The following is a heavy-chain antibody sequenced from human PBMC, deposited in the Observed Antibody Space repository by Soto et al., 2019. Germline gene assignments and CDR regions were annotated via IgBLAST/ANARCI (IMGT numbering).Heavy chain of an antibody. D-gene: IGHD2-15*01. CDR2: ITADGGT. J-gene: IGHJ3*02. CDR1: DFTVSGHA. V-gene: IGHV3-23*01. Sequence: EVQVLESGGGLVQPGGSLRLSCEGSDFTVSGHAMTWIRQAPGKGPDWVSTITADGGTYYADSVKGRFAMSRDTSENTLYLQMNSLGAEDTAAYYCAPLVSCSGGSCQYDAFAIRGQGTMVTVSS. CDR3: APLVSCSGGSCQYDAFAI.